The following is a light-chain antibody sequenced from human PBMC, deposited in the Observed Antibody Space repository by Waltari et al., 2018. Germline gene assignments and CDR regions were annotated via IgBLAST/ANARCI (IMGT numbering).Light chain of an antibody. J-gene: IGKJ1*01. CDR2: RAS. V-gene: IGKV3-15*01. CDR3: QQYNNWPPGT. Sequence: PGERATLSCRTSQSIGTSLAWYQQRPGQAPRRLIYRASTRATGIPDRLSGSGSETEFTLTISSLQSEDIAVDYCQQYNNWPPGTFGQGTKVEI. CDR1: QSIGTS.